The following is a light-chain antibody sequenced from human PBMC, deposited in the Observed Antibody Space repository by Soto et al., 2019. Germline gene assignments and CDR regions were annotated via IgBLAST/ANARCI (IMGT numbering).Light chain of an antibody. V-gene: IGKV1-5*03. CDR1: QTISSW. CDR3: QQYDRSLLT. Sequence: DIQMTQSPSTLSGSVGDRVTITFRASQTISSWLACYQQRPGKAPKLLIYKASSLESGVPSRFSGSGSGTEFTLTISSLQPDDFATYYCQQYDRSLLTFGGGTKVDIK. CDR2: KAS. J-gene: IGKJ4*01.